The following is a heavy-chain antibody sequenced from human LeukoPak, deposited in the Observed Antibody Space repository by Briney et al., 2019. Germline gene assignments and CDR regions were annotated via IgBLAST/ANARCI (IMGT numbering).Heavy chain of an antibody. CDR2: IYYSGST. CDR3: ANMVRGAIPLH. D-gene: IGHD3-10*01. Sequence: SETLSLTCTVSGGSISSSSYYWGWIRQPPGKGLEWIGSIYYSGSTYYNPSLKSRVTISVDTSKNQFSLKLSSVTAADTAVYYCANMVRGAIPLHWGQGTLVTVSS. CDR1: GGSISSSSYY. V-gene: IGHV4-39*01. J-gene: IGHJ4*02.